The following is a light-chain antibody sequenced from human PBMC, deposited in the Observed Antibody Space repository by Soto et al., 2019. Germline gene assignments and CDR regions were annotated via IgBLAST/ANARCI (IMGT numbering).Light chain of an antibody. CDR1: NHDIGAYNY. J-gene: IGLJ3*02. CDR3: ASYTISSARV. V-gene: IGLV2-14*01. CDR2: ENN. Sequence: QSALTQPASVSGSPGQSITISCTGSNHDIGAYNYVSWYQQHPGTAPKLIIYENNNHPSGVSQRFSGSKSGNTASLTISGLQDDDEADYYCASYTISSARVFGGGTKLTVL.